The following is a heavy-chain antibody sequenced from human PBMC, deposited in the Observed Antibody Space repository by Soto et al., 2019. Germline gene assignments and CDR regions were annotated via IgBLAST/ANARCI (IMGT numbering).Heavy chain of an antibody. CDR1: GCSFMSYW. CDR2: IYPGDSDT. CDR3: ASSIAAAGSPDYYYYYGMDV. Sequence: CRKFSGNGSGCSFMSYWIGAVRQMTAKGLEWMGIIYPGDSDTRYSPSFQGQVTISADKSISTAYLQWSSLKASDTAMYYCASSIAAAGSPDYYYYYGMDVWRHGTTVTVSS. J-gene: IGHJ6*02. V-gene: IGHV5-51*01. D-gene: IGHD6-13*01.